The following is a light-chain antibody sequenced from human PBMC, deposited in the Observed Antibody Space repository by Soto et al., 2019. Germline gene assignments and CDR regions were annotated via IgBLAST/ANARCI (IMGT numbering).Light chain of an antibody. CDR3: QQYNSLHVA. Sequence: DIQMTQSPSSLSASVGNRVTITCRASQSINNWLAWYQQKPGKAPKLLIYDASTLGSGVPYRFRGSGSGTEFTLTISSLQPDDFATYYCQQYNSLHVAFGQGTKVDI. V-gene: IGKV1-5*01. CDR1: QSINNW. J-gene: IGKJ1*01. CDR2: DAS.